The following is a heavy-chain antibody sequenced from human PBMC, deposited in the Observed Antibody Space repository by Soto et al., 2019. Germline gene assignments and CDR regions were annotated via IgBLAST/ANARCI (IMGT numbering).Heavy chain of an antibody. Sequence: PGGSLRLSCAASGFTFSSYAMHWVRQAPGKGLEWVAVISYDGSNKYYADSVKGRFTVSRDNSKNTLYLQMNSLRAEDTAVYYCVRDSEYSSSWYGGYYYGMDVWGQGTTVTVSS. CDR1: GFTFSSYA. J-gene: IGHJ6*02. D-gene: IGHD6-13*01. CDR3: VRDSEYSSSWYGGYYYGMDV. CDR2: ISYDGSNK. V-gene: IGHV3-30-3*01.